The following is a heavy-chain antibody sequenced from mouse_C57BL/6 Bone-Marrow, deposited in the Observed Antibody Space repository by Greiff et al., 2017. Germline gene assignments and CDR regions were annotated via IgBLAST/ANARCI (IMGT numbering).Heavy chain of an antibody. Sequence: EVQLQQSGPVLVKPGASVKMSCKASGYTFTDYYMNWVKQSHGKSLEWIGVINPYNGGTSYNQKFKGKATLTVDKSSSTAYMELNSLTSEDSAVYYCARRYYYGSSGDDWGQGTTLTVSS. D-gene: IGHD1-1*01. J-gene: IGHJ2*01. CDR3: ARRYYYGSSGDD. CDR1: GYTFTDYY. V-gene: IGHV1-19*01. CDR2: INPYNGGT.